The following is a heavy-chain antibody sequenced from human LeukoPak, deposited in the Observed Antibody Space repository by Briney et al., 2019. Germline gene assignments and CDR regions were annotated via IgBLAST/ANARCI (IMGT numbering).Heavy chain of an antibody. J-gene: IGHJ4*02. V-gene: IGHV4-59*01. CDR1: GGSINSDY. D-gene: IGHD2-15*01. Sequence: SETLSLTCTVSGGSINSDYWSWIWQPPGKGLEWIGYIYYSGSTNYNPSLKSRVIISVDTSKNQFSLKLSSVTAADTAVYYCAREGSIGYCSGGSCHDYYFDYWGQGTLVTVSS. CDR3: AREGSIGYCSGGSCHDYYFDY. CDR2: IYYSGST.